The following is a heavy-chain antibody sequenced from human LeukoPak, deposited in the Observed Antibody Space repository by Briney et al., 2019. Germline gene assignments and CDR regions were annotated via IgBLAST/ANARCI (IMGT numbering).Heavy chain of an antibody. J-gene: IGHJ6*03. CDR3: ASLIRDYYYDSGSYPVYYYYMDL. V-gene: IGHV3-21*01. Sequence: GGPLRLSCAASGFTFSSYSMNWVRQAPGKGLEWVSSISSSSSYIYYADSVKGRFTISRDNAKNSLYLQMNSVSAEDTAVYYCASLIRDYYYDSGSYPVYYYYMDLWGKGTTVTISS. CDR1: GFTFSSYS. CDR2: ISSSSSYI. D-gene: IGHD3-10*01.